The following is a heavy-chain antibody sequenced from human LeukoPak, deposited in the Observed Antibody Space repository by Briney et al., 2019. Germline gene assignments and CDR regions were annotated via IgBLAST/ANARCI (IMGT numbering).Heavy chain of an antibody. CDR1: GFTFSSYE. Sequence: SGGSLRLSCAASGFTFSSYEMNWVRQAPGKGLEWVSYISSSGSTIYYADSVKGRFTISRDNAKNSLYLQMNSLRAEDTAVYYCARAREVPAAMRNYYYYYYMDVWGKGTTVTVSS. D-gene: IGHD2-2*01. J-gene: IGHJ6*03. V-gene: IGHV3-48*03. CDR2: ISSSGSTI. CDR3: ARAREVPAAMRNYYYYYYMDV.